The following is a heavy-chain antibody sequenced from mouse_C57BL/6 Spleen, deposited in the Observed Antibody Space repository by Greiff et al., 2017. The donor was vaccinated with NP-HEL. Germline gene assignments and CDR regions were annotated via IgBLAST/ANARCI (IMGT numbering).Heavy chain of an antibody. V-gene: IGHV3-6*01. Sequence: EESGPGLVKPSQSLSLTCSVTGYSITSGYYWNWIRQFPGNKLEWMGYISYDGSNNYNPSLKNRISITRDTSKNQFFLKLNSVTTEDTATYYCARNYGSRDWFAYWGQGTLVTVSA. CDR2: ISYDGSN. J-gene: IGHJ3*01. D-gene: IGHD1-1*01. CDR3: ARNYGSRDWFAY. CDR1: GYSITSGYY.